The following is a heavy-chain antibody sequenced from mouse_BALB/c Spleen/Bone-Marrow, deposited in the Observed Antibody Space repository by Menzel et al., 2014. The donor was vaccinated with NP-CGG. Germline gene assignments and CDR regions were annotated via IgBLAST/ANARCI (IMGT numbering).Heavy chain of an antibody. CDR2: ISSGGSYT. Sequence: EVKLMESGGGLAKPGGSLKLSCAASGFTFSSYAMSWVRQTPEKRLEWVATISSGGSYTYYPDSAKGRFTISRDNAKNTLYLQMSSLRSEDTAMYYCARVITWYFDVWGAGTTVTVSS. D-gene: IGHD2-4*01. CDR1: GFTFSSYA. CDR3: ARVITWYFDV. V-gene: IGHV5-9-1*01. J-gene: IGHJ1*01.